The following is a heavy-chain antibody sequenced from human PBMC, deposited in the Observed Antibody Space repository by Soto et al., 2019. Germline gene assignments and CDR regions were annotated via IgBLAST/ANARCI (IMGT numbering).Heavy chain of an antibody. CDR1: GFTFSSYA. CDR2: ISGSGGST. D-gene: IGHD6-13*01. CDR3: AKDLGVGIAAAYFDY. V-gene: IGHV3-23*01. Sequence: PGGSLRLSCAASGFTFSSYAMSWVRQAPGKGLEWVSAISGSGGSTYYADSVKGRFTISRDNSKNTLYLQMNSLRAEDTAVYYRAKDLGVGIAAAYFDYWGQGTLVTVSS. J-gene: IGHJ4*02.